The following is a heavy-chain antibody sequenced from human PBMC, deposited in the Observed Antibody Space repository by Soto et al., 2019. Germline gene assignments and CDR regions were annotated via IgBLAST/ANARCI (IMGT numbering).Heavy chain of an antibody. CDR1: GFTFSSYG. D-gene: IGHD1-26*01. Sequence: GSLRLSCAASGFTFSSYGMHWVRQAPGKGLEWVAVIWYDGSNKYYADSVKGRFTISRDNSKNTLYLQMNSLRAEDTAVYYCARDESIVGAPPYYYGMDVWGQGTTVTVSS. V-gene: IGHV3-33*01. CDR3: ARDESIVGAPPYYYGMDV. CDR2: IWYDGSNK. J-gene: IGHJ6*02.